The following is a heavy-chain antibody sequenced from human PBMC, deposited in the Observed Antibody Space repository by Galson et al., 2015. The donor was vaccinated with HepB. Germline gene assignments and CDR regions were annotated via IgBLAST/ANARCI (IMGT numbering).Heavy chain of an antibody. CDR2: VYHSGSA. V-gene: IGHV4-59*01. Sequence: SETLSLTCTVSGSSMSYSYWSWIRQPPGKGLEWIGYVYHSGSANYNPSLKSRVSISVDTSNNQFSLSLSSVTTADTAVYYCATANCTGTRCSLWYFDLWGRGTLVAVSS. CDR1: GSSMSYSY. CDR3: ATANCTGTRCSLWYFDL. D-gene: IGHD2-2*01. J-gene: IGHJ2*01.